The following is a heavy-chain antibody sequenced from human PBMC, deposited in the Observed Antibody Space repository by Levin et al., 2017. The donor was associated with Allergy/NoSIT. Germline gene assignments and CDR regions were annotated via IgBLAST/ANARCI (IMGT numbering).Heavy chain of an antibody. CDR3: ARSSGGYSGNASWFSMRGRGASYFDY. J-gene: IGHJ4*02. Sequence: ASVKVSCKASGGTFSSYAISWVRQAPGQGLEWMGGIIPIFGTANYAQKFQGRVTITADESTSTAYMELSSLRSEDTAVYYCARSSGGYSGNASWFSMRGRGASYFDYWGQGTLVTVSS. CDR2: IIPIFGTA. D-gene: IGHD5-12*01. V-gene: IGHV1-69*13. CDR1: GGTFSSYA.